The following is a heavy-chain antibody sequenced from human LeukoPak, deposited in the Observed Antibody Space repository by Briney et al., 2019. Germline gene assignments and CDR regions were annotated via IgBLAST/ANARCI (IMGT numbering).Heavy chain of an antibody. CDR1: GGSFNGYY. D-gene: IGHD3-10*01. CDR2: ITHSGRT. Sequence: SETLSLTCTVYGGSFNGYYWSWIRQPPGKGLEWIGEITHSGRTNYDPSLKSRVTISVDRSKNQFSLNLSSATAADTAVYYCVRRSLWFGEFHDDCWGQGTLVTVSS. V-gene: IGHV4-34*01. J-gene: IGHJ4*02. CDR3: VRRSLWFGEFHDDC.